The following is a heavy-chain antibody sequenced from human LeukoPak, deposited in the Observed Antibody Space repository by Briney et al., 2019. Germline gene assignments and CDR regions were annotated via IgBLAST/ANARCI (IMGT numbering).Heavy chain of an antibody. Sequence: SETLSLTCTVSGGSISSYYWSWIRQPPGKGLEWIGYIYYSGITNYNPSLKSRVTISVDTSKNQFSLKLSSVTAADTAVYYCARDDSGIDAFDIWGQGTMVTVSS. CDR3: ARDDSGIDAFDI. CDR2: IYYSGIT. D-gene: IGHD3-10*01. J-gene: IGHJ3*02. V-gene: IGHV4-59*01. CDR1: GGSISSYY.